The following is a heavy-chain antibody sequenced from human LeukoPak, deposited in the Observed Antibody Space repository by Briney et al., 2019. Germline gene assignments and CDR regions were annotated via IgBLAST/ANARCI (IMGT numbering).Heavy chain of an antibody. CDR3: ARWYSSSKRYYGMDV. V-gene: IGHV3-7*01. CDR2: IKRDGSEK. CDR1: GFTFSSYW. Sequence: PGGSLRLSCAASGFTFSSYWMSWVRQAPGKGLEWVANIKRDGSEKYYVDSVKGRFTISRDNAKNSLYLQMNSLRAEDTAVYYCARWYSSSKRYYGMDVWGQGTTVTVSS. J-gene: IGHJ6*02. D-gene: IGHD6-13*01.